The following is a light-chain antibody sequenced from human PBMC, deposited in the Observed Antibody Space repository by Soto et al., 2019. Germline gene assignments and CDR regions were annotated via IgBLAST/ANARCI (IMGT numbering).Light chain of an antibody. CDR2: AIS. CDR3: QQYDSLPRT. V-gene: IGKV3-20*01. Sequence: EIVLTQSPGTLSLSPGERATLSCRASHTISSSYLAWYQQKPGQAPRLLMYAISSRATGIPDRFSGSGSGTGFTLTITRLEPEDFAVYYCQQYDSLPRTFGQGTKVDIK. CDR1: HTISSSY. J-gene: IGKJ1*01.